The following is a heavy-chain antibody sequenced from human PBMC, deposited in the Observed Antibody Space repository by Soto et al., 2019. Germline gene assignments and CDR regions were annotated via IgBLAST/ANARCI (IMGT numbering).Heavy chain of an antibody. V-gene: IGHV5-51*01. Sequence: GESLKISCKGSGYSFTSYWIGWVRQMPGKGLEWMGIIYPGDSDTRYSPSFQGQDTISADKSISTAYLQWSSLKASDTAMYYCARSGLGYCSSTSCYTALYYYYGMDVWGQGTTVTVSS. D-gene: IGHD2-2*02. CDR1: GYSFTSYW. CDR2: IYPGDSDT. CDR3: ARSGLGYCSSTSCYTALYYYYGMDV. J-gene: IGHJ6*02.